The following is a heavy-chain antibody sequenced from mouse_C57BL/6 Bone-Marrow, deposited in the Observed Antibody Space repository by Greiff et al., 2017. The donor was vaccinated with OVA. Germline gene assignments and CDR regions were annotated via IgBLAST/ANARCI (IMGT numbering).Heavy chain of an antibody. CDR3: AREQLRLYYLYY. V-gene: IGHV14-3*01. CDR2: LDPANGNT. D-gene: IGHD3-2*02. J-gene: IGHJ2*01. Sequence: EVQGVESVAELVRPGASVKLSCTASGFNIKNTYMHWVKQRPEQGLEWIGRLDPANGNTKYDPKFQGKATITADTSSNTAYLQLSSLSSEDTAIYYCAREQLRLYYLYYWGQGTTRTVSS. CDR1: GFNIKNTY.